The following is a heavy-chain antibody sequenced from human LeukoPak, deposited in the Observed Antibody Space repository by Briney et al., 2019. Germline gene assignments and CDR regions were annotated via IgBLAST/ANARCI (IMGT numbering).Heavy chain of an antibody. J-gene: IGHJ5*02. CDR3: ARALTERWFDP. CDR1: GFTFTNYW. V-gene: IGHV3-7*01. CDR2: IKPDGTEK. Sequence: GGSLRLSCAASGFTFTNYWMSWVRQAPGEGPEWVANIKPDGTEKYYVDSLRGRFTISRDNAKSSLYLEMNSLRVEDTAIYYCARALTERWFDPWGQGTLVTVSS.